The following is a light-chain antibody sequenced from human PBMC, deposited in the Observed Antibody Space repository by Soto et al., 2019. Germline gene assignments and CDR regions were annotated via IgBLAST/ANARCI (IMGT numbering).Light chain of an antibody. J-gene: IGKJ1*01. CDR1: QSISGW. Sequence: DIQVTQSPSTLSASVGDRVTITCRASQSISGWLAWYQQRPGKAPKLLIYKASTLESGVPSRFSGSGSGTDFTLTISSLQPDDFATYYCQQYNDYWTFGQGTKVEIK. CDR3: QQYNDYWT. CDR2: KAS. V-gene: IGKV1-5*03.